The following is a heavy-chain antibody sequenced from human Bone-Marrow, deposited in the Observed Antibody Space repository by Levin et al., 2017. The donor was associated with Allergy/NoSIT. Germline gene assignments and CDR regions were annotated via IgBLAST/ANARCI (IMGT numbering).Heavy chain of an antibody. Sequence: GGSLRLSCAASGFTFSSYSMNWVRQAPGKGLEWVSSISSSSSYIYYADSVKGRFTISRDNAKNSLYLQMNSLRAEDTAVYYCARAVMTTGYSGYDYFDYWGQGTLVTVSS. J-gene: IGHJ4*02. CDR1: GFTFSSYS. D-gene: IGHD5-12*01. V-gene: IGHV3-21*01. CDR3: ARAVMTTGYSGYDYFDY. CDR2: ISSSSSYI.